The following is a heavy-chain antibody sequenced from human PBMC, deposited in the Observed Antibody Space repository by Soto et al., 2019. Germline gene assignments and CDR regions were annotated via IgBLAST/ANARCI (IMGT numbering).Heavy chain of an antibody. CDR3: ARDKITGLFDY. V-gene: IGHV4-34*01. CDR1: GGSFSVYY. Sequence: NPSETLSLTCAVYGGSFSVYYWTWIRQPPGTGLEWIGEINHSGSTNYNPSLKSRITISVDTSKNQFSLKLTSVTAADTAVYYCARDKITGLFDYWGQGTLVTVSS. D-gene: IGHD2-8*02. CDR2: INHSGST. J-gene: IGHJ4*02.